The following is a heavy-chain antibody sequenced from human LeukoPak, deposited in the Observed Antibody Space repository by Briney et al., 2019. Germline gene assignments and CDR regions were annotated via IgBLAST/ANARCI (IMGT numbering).Heavy chain of an antibody. D-gene: IGHD5-12*01. CDR2: VSPNSGDS. Sequence: ASMKVSCKTSGYTFTSHDINWLRQATGQGPEWMGRVSPNSGDSDYAQKFQGRVTMTRDTSISTAYMELSSLTYEDTAVYYCASYNGYAKWGQGTLVTVSS. J-gene: IGHJ4*02. CDR3: ASYNGYAK. V-gene: IGHV1-8*01. CDR1: GYTFTSHD.